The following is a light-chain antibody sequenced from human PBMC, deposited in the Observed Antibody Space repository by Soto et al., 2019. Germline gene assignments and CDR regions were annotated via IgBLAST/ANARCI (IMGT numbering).Light chain of an antibody. Sequence: EIVMTQSPATLSVSPGERVSLSCRASQTVRSYLAWYQHKPGQAPRLLIYGASTRATGISARFSGSGSGTEFSLIISSLHSEDVAVYYCQQYNKWPPLTFGGGTKVEIK. CDR1: QTVRSY. J-gene: IGKJ4*01. V-gene: IGKV3-15*01. CDR3: QQYNKWPPLT. CDR2: GAS.